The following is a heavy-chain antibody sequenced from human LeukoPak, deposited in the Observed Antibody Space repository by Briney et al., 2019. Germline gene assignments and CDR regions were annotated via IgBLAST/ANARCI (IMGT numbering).Heavy chain of an antibody. CDR2: ISGPGGST. CDR3: AKGTSSLRTTTPADY. D-gene: IGHD1-1*01. Sequence: HTGGSLRLSCAASGFTFSSYAMTWVRQAPGKGLEWVSAISGPGGSTYYADSVKGRFTISRDNSKNTLYLQMNSLRADDTAVYYCAKGTSSLRTTTPADYWGQGTLVTVSS. J-gene: IGHJ4*02. V-gene: IGHV3-23*01. CDR1: GFTFSSYA.